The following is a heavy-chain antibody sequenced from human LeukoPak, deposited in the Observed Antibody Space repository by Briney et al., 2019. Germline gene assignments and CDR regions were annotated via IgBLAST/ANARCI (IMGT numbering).Heavy chain of an antibody. CDR1: GGSFSGYY. CDR2: INHSGST. D-gene: IGHD3-9*01. CDR3: AGRLLRYFDWSPPDY. V-gene: IGHV4-34*01. J-gene: IGHJ4*02. Sequence: SETLSLTCAAYGGSFSGYYWSWIRQPPGKVLEWIGEINHSGSTNYNPSLKSRVTISVDTSKNHFSLKLSSVTAADTAVYYCAGRLLRYFDWSPPDYWGQGTLVTVSS.